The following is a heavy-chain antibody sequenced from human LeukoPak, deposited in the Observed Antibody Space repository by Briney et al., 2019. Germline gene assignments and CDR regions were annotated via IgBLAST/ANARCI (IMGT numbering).Heavy chain of an antibody. V-gene: IGHV4-39*01. CDR2: IYYSGST. CDR3: ARGGYCSGGSCYLSVDY. D-gene: IGHD2-15*01. J-gene: IGHJ4*02. Sequence: SETLSLTCSVSGASISSSSYYWGWIRQPPGKGLEWIGSIYYSGSTYNNPSLKSRVTMSVDTSKNQFSLKLTAVTAADTAVYYCARGGYCSGGSCYLSVDYWGQGTLVTVSS. CDR1: GASISSSSYY.